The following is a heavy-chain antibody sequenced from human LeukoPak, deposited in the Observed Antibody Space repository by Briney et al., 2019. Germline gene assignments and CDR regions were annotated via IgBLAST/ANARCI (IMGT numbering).Heavy chain of an antibody. J-gene: IGHJ4*02. CDR3: ARDTYTHFDY. V-gene: IGHV1-69*04. CDR1: GGTFSSYA. CDR2: IIPILGIA. Sequence: ASVKVSCKASGGTFSSYAISWVRQAPGQGLEWMGRIIPILGIANYAQKFQGRVTMTTDTSTSTAYMELRSLRSDDTAVYYCARDTYTHFDYWGQGTLVTVSS. D-gene: IGHD3-16*01.